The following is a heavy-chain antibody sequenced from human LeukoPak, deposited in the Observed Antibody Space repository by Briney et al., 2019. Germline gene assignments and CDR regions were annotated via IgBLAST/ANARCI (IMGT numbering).Heavy chain of an antibody. Sequence: GGSLRLSCAASGFTFSSYWMTWVRQAPGKGLEWVANIKQDGGEKFYVDSVKGRFTISRDNAKNSLYLQMNSLRAEDTAVYYWAKDRNPVFGSVYYTNSFDYGGRGPLVPVPS. J-gene: IGHJ4*02. CDR3: AKDRNPVFGSVYYTNSFDY. CDR1: GFTFSSYW. CDR2: IKQDGGEK. V-gene: IGHV3-7*01. D-gene: IGHD3-3*01.